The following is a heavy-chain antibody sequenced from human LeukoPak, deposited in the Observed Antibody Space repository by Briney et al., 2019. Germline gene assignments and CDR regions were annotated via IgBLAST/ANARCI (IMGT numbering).Heavy chain of an antibody. V-gene: IGHV3-30*18. J-gene: IGHJ5*02. Sequence: GGSLRLSCAASGLTFSSYGMHWVRQAPGKGLEWVAVISYDGSNKYYADSVKGRFTISRDHSKNTLYLQMNSLRAEDTAVYYCAKGWQWLVGGWFDPWGQGTLVTVSS. CDR2: ISYDGSNK. CDR1: GLTFSSYG. D-gene: IGHD6-19*01. CDR3: AKGWQWLVGGWFDP.